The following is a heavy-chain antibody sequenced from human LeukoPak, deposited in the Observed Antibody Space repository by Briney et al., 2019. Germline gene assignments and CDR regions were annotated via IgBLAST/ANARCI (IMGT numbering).Heavy chain of an antibody. Sequence: GGSLRLSCAASGFTFSDYYMSWLRQAPGKGLEWVSYISSSGSTIYYADSVKGRFTISRDNAKNSLYLQMNSLRAEDTAVYYCARDQLSSSTYYYDSSGYHKWGQGTLVTVSS. V-gene: IGHV3-11*01. CDR2: ISSSGSTI. D-gene: IGHD3-22*01. CDR1: GFTFSDYY. CDR3: ARDQLSSSTYYYDSSGYHK. J-gene: IGHJ4*02.